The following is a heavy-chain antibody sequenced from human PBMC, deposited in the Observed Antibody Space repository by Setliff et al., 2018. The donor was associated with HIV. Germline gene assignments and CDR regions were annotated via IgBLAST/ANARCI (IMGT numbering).Heavy chain of an antibody. Sequence: LSLTCTVSGDSISSHYWSWIRQPPGKGLEWIGYIYNSGTTNYNPSLKSRVSISVHTSENDFSLKLTSVTAADTAVYYCARGGYCSATSCYPFDYWGQGTLVTVSS. D-gene: IGHD2-2*01. CDR1: GDSISSHY. J-gene: IGHJ4*02. CDR2: IYNSGTT. V-gene: IGHV4-59*11. CDR3: ARGGYCSATSCYPFDY.